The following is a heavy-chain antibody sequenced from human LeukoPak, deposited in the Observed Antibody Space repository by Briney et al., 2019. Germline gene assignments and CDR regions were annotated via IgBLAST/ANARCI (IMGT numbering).Heavy chain of an antibody. CDR2: ISGSGEAI. CDR3: ARTYGSGSLDY. CDR1: GFSFTTHN. V-gene: IGHV3-48*01. D-gene: IGHD2-15*01. Sequence: GGSLRLSCAASGFSFTTHNMNWVRQAPGKGLEWISYISGSGEAIFYADSVQGRFTISRDNAKNSIYLQMNTLRAEDTAVYYCARTYGSGSLDYGGQGTLVTVSS. J-gene: IGHJ4*02.